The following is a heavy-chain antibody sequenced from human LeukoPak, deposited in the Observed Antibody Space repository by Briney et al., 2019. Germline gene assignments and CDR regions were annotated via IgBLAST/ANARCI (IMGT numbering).Heavy chain of an antibody. CDR2: MHHSGST. CDR1: GGSISSYY. D-gene: IGHD3-9*01. V-gene: IGHV4-59*01. J-gene: IGHJ3*02. CDR3: ARGPTGYEIEAFDI. Sequence: SETLSLTCSVSGGSISSYYWSWMRQSPGKGLKWIGYMHHSGSTNFNPSLKSRVTISVDTSKNQFSLKVRSVTAADTAVYYCARGPTGYEIEAFDIWGQGTMVTVSS.